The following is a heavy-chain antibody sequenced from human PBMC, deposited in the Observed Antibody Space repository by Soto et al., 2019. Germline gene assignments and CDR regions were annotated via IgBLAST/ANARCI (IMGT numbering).Heavy chain of an antibody. CDR3: ARASDTMIVAFDY. CDR1: GGTFSSYT. J-gene: IGHJ4*02. V-gene: IGHV1-69*02. Sequence: QVQLVQSGAEVKKPGSSVKVSCKASGGTFSSYTISWVRQAPGQGLEWMGRIIPILGIANYAQKFQGRVTITADKSTSTAYMGLRSLRSEDTAVYYCARASDTMIVAFDYWGQGTLVTVSS. CDR2: IIPILGIA. D-gene: IGHD3-22*01.